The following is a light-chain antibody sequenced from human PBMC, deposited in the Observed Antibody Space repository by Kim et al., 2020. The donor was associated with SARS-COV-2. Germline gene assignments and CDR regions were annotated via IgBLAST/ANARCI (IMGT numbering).Light chain of an antibody. CDR2: GAS. Sequence: SVSPGDRATLSCRASQSISSNLAWYQQKPGQAPRLLMYGASTRATGIPARFSGSGSGTEFTLTISSLQSEDFAVYYCQQYNNWLTFGQGTKVDIK. CDR1: QSISSN. V-gene: IGKV3D-15*01. CDR3: QQYNNWLT. J-gene: IGKJ1*01.